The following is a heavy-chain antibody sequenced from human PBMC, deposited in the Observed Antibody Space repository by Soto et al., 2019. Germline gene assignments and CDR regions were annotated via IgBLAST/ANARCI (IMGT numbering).Heavy chain of an antibody. CDR3: ASQRYCDDDCYLFDY. V-gene: IGHV4-34*01. D-gene: IGHD2-21*02. J-gene: IGHJ4*02. Sequence: SETLSLTCAVYGGSFSGYYWSWIRQPPGKGLEWIGEINHSGSTNYNPSLKSRVTISVDTSKNQFSLKLRSVTAADTAVYYCASQRYCDDDCYLFDYWGQGTLVTVSS. CDR2: INHSGST. CDR1: GGSFSGYY.